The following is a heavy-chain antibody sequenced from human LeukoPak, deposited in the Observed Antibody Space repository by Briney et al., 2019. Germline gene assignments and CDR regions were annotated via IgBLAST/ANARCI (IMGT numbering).Heavy chain of an antibody. CDR3: ARVGPWYYYGSGRPMRNWFYP. CDR2: IYYSGST. CDR1: GGSISSYY. Sequence: SETLSLTCTVSGGSISSYYWSWIRQPPGKGLEWIGYIYYSGSTNYNPSLKSRVTISVDTSKNQFSLKLSSVTAADTAVYYCARVGPWYYYGSGRPMRNWFYPWGQGTLVTVSS. V-gene: IGHV4-59*12. J-gene: IGHJ5*02. D-gene: IGHD3-10*01.